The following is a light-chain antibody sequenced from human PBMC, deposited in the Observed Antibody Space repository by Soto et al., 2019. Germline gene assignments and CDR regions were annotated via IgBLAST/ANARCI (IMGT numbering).Light chain of an antibody. V-gene: IGKV3-20*01. J-gene: IGKJ2*01. Sequence: EVVLTQSPGTLSFSPGERATLSCRASQSVSNNYFAWYQQKPGEAPRLLLFGSSDRATGIPGRFSGSGSGTDFNLTISRLEPEDFGVYYCQQYGSSAPYTFGQGTRLEIK. CDR3: QQYGSSAPYT. CDR1: QSVSNNY. CDR2: GSS.